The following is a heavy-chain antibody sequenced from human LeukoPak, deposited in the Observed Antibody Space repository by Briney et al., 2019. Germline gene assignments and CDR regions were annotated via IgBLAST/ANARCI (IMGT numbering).Heavy chain of an antibody. CDR2: IYYSGST. V-gene: IGHV4-59*01. D-gene: IGHD6-19*01. J-gene: IGHJ4*02. CDR3: ARSSSGWYGYYFDY. CDR1: GGSISSYY. Sequence: SETLSLTCTVSGGSISSYYWSRIRQPTGPGLEWIGYIYYSGSTNYNPSLKRRVTISVDTSKNQFSLQLSSVTAADTAVYYCARSSSGWYGYYFDYWGQGTLVTVSS.